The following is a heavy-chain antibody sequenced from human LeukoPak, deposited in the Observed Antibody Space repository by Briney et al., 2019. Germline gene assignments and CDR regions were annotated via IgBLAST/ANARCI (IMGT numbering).Heavy chain of an antibody. Sequence: PGGSLRLSCAASGSTFDDYGMSWVRQAPGKGLEWVSGINWNGGSTGYADSVKGRFTISRDNAKNSLYLRMNSLRAEDTALYYCARRGTSSKSYSFDYWGQGTLVTVSS. D-gene: IGHD2-2*01. CDR3: ARRGTSSKSYSFDY. J-gene: IGHJ4*02. V-gene: IGHV3-20*04. CDR2: INWNGGST. CDR1: GSTFDDYG.